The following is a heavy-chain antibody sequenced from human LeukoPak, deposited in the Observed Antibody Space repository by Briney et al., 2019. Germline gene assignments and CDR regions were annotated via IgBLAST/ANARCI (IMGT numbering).Heavy chain of an antibody. J-gene: IGHJ4*02. Sequence: GGSLRLSCAASGFTFDDYGMSWVRHAPGKGLEWVSGINWNGGSTGYADSVKGRFTISRDNAKNSLYLQMNSLRAEDTAMYYCARDGLRRPPTPYCGGDCPLDYWGQGTLVSVSS. D-gene: IGHD2-21*02. CDR2: INWNGGST. V-gene: IGHV3-20*04. CDR3: ARDGLRRPPTPYCGGDCPLDY. CDR1: GFTFDDYG.